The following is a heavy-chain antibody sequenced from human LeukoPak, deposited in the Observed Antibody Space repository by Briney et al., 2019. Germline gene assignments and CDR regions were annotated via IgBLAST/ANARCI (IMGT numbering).Heavy chain of an antibody. V-gene: IGHV4-38-2*02. CDR1: GYSISSGYY. J-gene: IGHJ4*02. D-gene: IGHD6-6*01. CDR3: ERERSSSSDY. CDR2: IYHSGST. Sequence: SETLSPTCAVSGYSISSGYYWGWIWQPPGKGLEWIGSIYHSGSTYYNPSLKSRVTISVDTSKNQFSLKLSSVTATDAAIYYCERERSSSSDYWGQGTLVTVSS.